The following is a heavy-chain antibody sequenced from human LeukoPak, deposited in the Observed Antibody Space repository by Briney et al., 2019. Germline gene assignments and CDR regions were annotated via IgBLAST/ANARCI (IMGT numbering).Heavy chain of an antibody. CDR2: IYYSGST. CDR3: ARRGWDRRIAARVFDY. Sequence: SETLSLTCTVSGGSISSSSYYWGWIRQPPGKGLEWIGSIYYSGSTYYNPSLKSRVTISVDTSKNQFSLKLSSVTAADTAVYYCARRGWDRRIAARVFDYWGQGTLVTVSS. CDR1: GGSISSSSYY. J-gene: IGHJ4*02. D-gene: IGHD6-6*01. V-gene: IGHV4-39*07.